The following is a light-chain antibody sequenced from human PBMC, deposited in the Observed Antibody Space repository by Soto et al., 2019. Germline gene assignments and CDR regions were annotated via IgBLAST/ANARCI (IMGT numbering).Light chain of an antibody. CDR3: QQYNDWPLT. J-gene: IGKJ1*01. CDR1: QSVSSN. CDR2: GAF. V-gene: IGKV3-15*01. Sequence: EILMTQSPVTLSVSPGERATLSCRASQSVSSNLAWYQQKPGQAPSLLNYGAFTRATGIPARFSGTGSGTEFTLTISSLQSEDFALYYCQQYNDWPLTFGQGTKVEI.